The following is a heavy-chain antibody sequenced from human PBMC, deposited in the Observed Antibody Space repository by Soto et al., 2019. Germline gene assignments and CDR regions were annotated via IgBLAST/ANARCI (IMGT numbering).Heavy chain of an antibody. J-gene: IGHJ4*02. CDR1: GFTFSSYA. CDR3: AKGGDSSGYYFDY. Sequence: GGSLRLSCAASGFTFSSYAMSWVRQATGKGLEWVSAISGSGGSTYYADSVKGRFTISRDNSKNTLYLQMNSLRAEDTAVYYCAKGGDSSGYYFDYWGQGTLVTVSS. CDR2: ISGSGGST. V-gene: IGHV3-23*01. D-gene: IGHD3-22*01.